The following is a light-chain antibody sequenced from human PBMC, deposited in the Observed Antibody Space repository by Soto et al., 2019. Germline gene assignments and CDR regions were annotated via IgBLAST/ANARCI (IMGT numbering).Light chain of an antibody. V-gene: IGKV3-20*01. Sequence: EIVLTQSPGTLSLSPGEGAALSCRTSQSVGSNHLAWYQQKPGQAPRLLIYDAARSATGIPDRFSGSGSETDFALTISRLEPEDFAVYYCLHYGSQPLYTFRQANKLEIK. CDR3: LHYGSQPLYT. CDR2: DAA. J-gene: IGKJ2*01. CDR1: QSVGSNH.